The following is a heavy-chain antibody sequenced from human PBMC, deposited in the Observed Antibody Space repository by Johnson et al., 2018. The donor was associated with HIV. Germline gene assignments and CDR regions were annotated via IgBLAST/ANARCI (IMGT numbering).Heavy chain of an antibody. Sequence: VQLVESGGGVVQPGGSLRLSCAASGFTFSTYGMHWVRQAPGKGLEWVAVISYDGSNKYYADSVKGRFTISRDNSKNTLYLQMNSLRAEDTAVYYCASYYYGSGLELREPFDIWGQGTMVTVSS. CDR2: ISYDGSNK. D-gene: IGHD3-10*01. CDR1: GFTFSTYG. V-gene: IGHV3-30*19. J-gene: IGHJ3*02. CDR3: ASYYYGSGLELREPFDI.